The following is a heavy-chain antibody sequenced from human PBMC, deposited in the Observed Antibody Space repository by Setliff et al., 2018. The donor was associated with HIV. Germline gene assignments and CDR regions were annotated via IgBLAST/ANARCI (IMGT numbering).Heavy chain of an antibody. V-gene: IGHV1-69-2*01. CDR3: ASERSRGNYYYSLDV. Sequence: ASVKVSCKMSGYTFTNQYIHWIQQAPGKGLEWMGLVDPENPTTIYVARFQGRVTITADTSTDTAYMELSRLRSEDTAIYYCASERSRGNYYYSLDVWGKGTTVTVSS. CDR2: VDPENPTT. CDR1: GYTFTNQY. J-gene: IGHJ6*03.